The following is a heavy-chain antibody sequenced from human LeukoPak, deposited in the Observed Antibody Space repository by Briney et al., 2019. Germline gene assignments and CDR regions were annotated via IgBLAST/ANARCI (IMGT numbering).Heavy chain of an antibody. CDR3: ARDKSSSWLFDY. CDR2: ISSSGSTI. D-gene: IGHD6-13*01. V-gene: IGHV3-48*03. Sequence: GGSLRLSCAASGFTFSSYEMNWVRQAPGKGLEGVSYISSSGSTIHYADSVRGRFTISRDNAKNSLYLQMNSLRAEDTAVYYCARDKSSSWLFDYWGQGTLVTVSS. J-gene: IGHJ4*02. CDR1: GFTFSSYE.